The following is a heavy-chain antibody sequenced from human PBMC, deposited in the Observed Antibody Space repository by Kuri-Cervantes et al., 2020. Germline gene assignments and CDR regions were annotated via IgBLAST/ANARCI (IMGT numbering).Heavy chain of an antibody. D-gene: IGHD2-2*01. J-gene: IGHJ4*02. CDR2: ISSSSSTI. Sequence: GGSLRLSCAASGFTFDDYGMSWVRQAPGKGLEWVSYISSSSSTIYYADSVKGRFTISRDNAKNSLYLQMNSLRDEDTAVYYCARAGGYCSSTSCRLDYWGQGTLVTVSS. V-gene: IGHV3-48*02. CDR1: GFTFDDYG. CDR3: ARAGGYCSSTSCRLDY.